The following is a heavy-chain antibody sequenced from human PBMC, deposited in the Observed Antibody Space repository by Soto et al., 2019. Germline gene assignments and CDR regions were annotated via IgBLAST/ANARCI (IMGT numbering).Heavy chain of an antibody. J-gene: IGHJ6*02. Sequence: QVQLVQSGAEVKKPGSSVKVSCKASGGTFSSYAISWVRQAPGQGLEWMGGIIPIFGTANYAQKFQGRVTITADEYTSTAYMELSSLRSEDTAVYYCATPRGATLNDYYYYGMDVWGQGTTVTVSS. CDR1: GGTFSSYA. CDR3: ATPRGATLNDYYYYGMDV. D-gene: IGHD1-26*01. CDR2: IIPIFGTA. V-gene: IGHV1-69*01.